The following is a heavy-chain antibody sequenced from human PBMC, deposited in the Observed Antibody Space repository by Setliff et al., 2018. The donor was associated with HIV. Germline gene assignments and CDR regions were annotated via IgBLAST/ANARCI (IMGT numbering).Heavy chain of an antibody. V-gene: IGHV1-2*02. D-gene: IGHD2-15*01. J-gene: IGHJ6*03. CDR1: GYFFTGYY. CDR2: INPKTGDT. CDR3: ARGAADNYYYYMDI. Sequence: ASVKVSCKASGYFFTGYYMHWVRQAPGQGLQWMGWINPKTGDTNYAQKFQVRVTMTRDTSISTLYMELSRLRSEYTAIYYCARGAADNYYYYMDIWGKGTTVTVSS.